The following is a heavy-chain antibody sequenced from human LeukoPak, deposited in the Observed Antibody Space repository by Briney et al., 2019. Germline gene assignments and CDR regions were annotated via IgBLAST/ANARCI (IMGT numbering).Heavy chain of an antibody. J-gene: IGHJ4*02. V-gene: IGHV3-30*04. CDR1: GFPFSSYS. D-gene: IGHD4-23*01. CDR2: ISNDGSHK. Sequence: HPGRSLRLSCAASGFPFSSYSMHWVRQAPGNGLEWVAVISNDGSHKYYADSVKGRFIISRDNSKNTLSLQMNTLRPDDTAVFYCARDPNRLADYGGDYFDHWGQGTLVTVSS. CDR3: ARDPNRLADYGGDYFDH.